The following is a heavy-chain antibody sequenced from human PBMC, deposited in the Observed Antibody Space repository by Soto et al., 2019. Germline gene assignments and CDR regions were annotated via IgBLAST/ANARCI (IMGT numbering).Heavy chain of an antibody. J-gene: IGHJ6*02. V-gene: IGHV1-18*01. Sequence: ASVKVSCKSSDNTFTHYGINWVRQAPGQGLEWMGWISGYNGNTKYAQKFQDRVTMTADTSTRTAFMEVRSLTSDDTGVYFCAATGGNYFGLDVWG. CDR2: ISGYNGNT. D-gene: IGHD2-8*02. CDR3: AATGGNYFGLDV. CDR1: DNTFTHYG.